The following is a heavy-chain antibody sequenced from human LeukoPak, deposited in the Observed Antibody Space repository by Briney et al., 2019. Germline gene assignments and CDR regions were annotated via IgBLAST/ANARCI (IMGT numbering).Heavy chain of an antibody. CDR1: GFTFSSYW. D-gene: IGHD6-19*01. CDR2: IKQDGSEK. CDR3: ARDFRYLYRSGWYPTLNP. V-gene: IGHV3-7*01. J-gene: IGHJ5*02. Sequence: PGGSLRLSCAASGFTFSSYWMSWVRQAPGKGLEWVANIKQDGSEKYYVDSVKGRFTISRDNAKNSLYLQMNSLRAEDTAVYYCARDFRYLYRSGWYPTLNPWGQGTLVTVSS.